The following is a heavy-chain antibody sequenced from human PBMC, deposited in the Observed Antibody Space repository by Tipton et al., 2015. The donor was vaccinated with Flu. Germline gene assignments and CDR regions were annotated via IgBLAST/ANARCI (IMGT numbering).Heavy chain of an antibody. Sequence: GSLRLSCAAASGFTFSSYWMTWVRQAPGKGLEWVANINQDGSVKYYVDSVKGRFTISRDNAKNSLYLQMNSVRAEDTAVYYCARAIGASGSYWGQGTLVTVSP. CDR1: GFTFSSYW. V-gene: IGHV3-7*01. CDR3: ARAIGASGSY. J-gene: IGHJ4*02. D-gene: IGHD3-10*01. CDR2: INQDGSVK.